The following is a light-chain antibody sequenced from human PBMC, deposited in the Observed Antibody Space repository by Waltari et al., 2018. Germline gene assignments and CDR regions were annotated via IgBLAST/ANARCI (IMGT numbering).Light chain of an antibody. CDR2: YNN. Sequence: HSVMTQPPSASGTPGPRATTPCSGTYPNSGSNTVNWYQQLPGAAPKLLIYYNNQRPSGVPGRFSGSKSGTSASLAISGLQSEDEADYYCEAWDDSLNGQVFGGGTKLTVL. CDR3: EAWDDSLNGQV. V-gene: IGLV1-44*01. J-gene: IGLJ3*02. CDR1: YPNSGSNT.